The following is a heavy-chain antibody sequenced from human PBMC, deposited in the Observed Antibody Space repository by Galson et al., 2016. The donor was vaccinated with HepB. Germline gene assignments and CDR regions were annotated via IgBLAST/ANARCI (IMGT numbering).Heavy chain of an antibody. D-gene: IGHD1-26*01. CDR1: GFIFSNYA. CDR2: ISEDGSTR. Sequence: SLRLSCAASGFIFSNYAVLWVRQAPGKGPEWVAAISEDGSTRDYIDSVKGRLTVSRDNSKNTFYLQMNSLRAEDRAVYYCAKAASVGPTYPLEFWGPGTLVTVSS. CDR3: AKAASVGPTYPLEF. V-gene: IGHV3-30*04. J-gene: IGHJ4*02.